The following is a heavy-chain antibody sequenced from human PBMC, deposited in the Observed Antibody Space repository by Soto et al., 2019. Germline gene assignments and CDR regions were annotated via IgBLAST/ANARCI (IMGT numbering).Heavy chain of an antibody. J-gene: IGHJ4*02. Sequence: QVQLQESGPGLVKPSGTLSLTCAVSGGSISSSNWWSWVRQPPGKGLEWIGEIYHSGSTNYNPSLKSRVTISVDKSKIQFSLKLSSVTAADTAVYYCASYYYDSSGYYEAKEYYFDYWGQGTLVTVSS. CDR2: IYHSGST. D-gene: IGHD3-22*01. CDR3: ASYYYDSSGYYEAKEYYFDY. CDR1: GGSISSSNW. V-gene: IGHV4-4*02.